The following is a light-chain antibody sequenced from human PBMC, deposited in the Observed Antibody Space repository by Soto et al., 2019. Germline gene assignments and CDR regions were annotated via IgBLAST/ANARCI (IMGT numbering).Light chain of an antibody. CDR1: YSDIGAYNY. V-gene: IGLV2-14*01. Sequence: QSALTQPPSASGSPGQSVTISCTGTYSDIGAYNYVSWYQQHPGKAPKLMIFEVNTRPSGVSNRFSGSKSGNTASLTISGLQTEDEADYYCTSYTTSGTTYVVFGGGTKLTVL. J-gene: IGLJ2*01. CDR3: TSYTTSGTTYVV. CDR2: EVN.